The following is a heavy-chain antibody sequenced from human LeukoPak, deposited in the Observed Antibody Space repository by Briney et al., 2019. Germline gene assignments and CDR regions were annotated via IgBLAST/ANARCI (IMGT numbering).Heavy chain of an antibody. D-gene: IGHD6-19*01. Sequence: GRSLRLSCAASGFTFSSYAMHWVRQAPGKGLEWVAVISYDGSNKYYADSVKGRFTISRDNSKNTLYLQMNSLSAEDTAVYYCARERHGRLKVGSGWLFVYGGQGTVVTV. CDR3: ARERHGRLKVGSGWLFVY. V-gene: IGHV3-30-3*01. CDR2: ISYDGSNK. CDR1: GFTFSSYA. J-gene: IGHJ4*02.